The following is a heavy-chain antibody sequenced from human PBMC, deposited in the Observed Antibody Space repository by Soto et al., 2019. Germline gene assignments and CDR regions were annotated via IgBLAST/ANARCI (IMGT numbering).Heavy chain of an antibody. Sequence: QVQLQESGPGLMKPSGTLSLTCAVSGGSISTNSWSWVRQPPGKGLEWIGEIYHSGATNYNPSLKKRVTMSVDKSQNHLSLNLNSVTAADTAVYYCARHIAVSGTRGFDFWGHGTLVTVSS. CDR2: IYHSGAT. CDR3: ARHIAVSGTRGFDF. V-gene: IGHV4-4*02. J-gene: IGHJ4*01. CDR1: GGSISTNS. D-gene: IGHD6-19*01.